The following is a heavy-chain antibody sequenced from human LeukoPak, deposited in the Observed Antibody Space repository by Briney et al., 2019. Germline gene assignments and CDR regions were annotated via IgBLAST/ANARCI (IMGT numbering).Heavy chain of an antibody. D-gene: IGHD4-17*01. V-gene: IGHV3-30-3*01. Sequence: GGSLRLSCAASGFSFSTYAMIWVRQAPGKGLEWVAVISYDGSNKYYADSVKGRFTISRDNSKNTLYLQMNSLRAEDTAVYYCARVRARYDYGDLDYWGQGTLVTVSS. J-gene: IGHJ4*02. CDR2: ISYDGSNK. CDR3: ARVRARYDYGDLDY. CDR1: GFSFSTYA.